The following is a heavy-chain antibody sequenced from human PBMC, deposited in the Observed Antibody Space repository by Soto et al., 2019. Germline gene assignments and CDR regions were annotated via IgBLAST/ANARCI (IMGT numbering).Heavy chain of an antibody. CDR3: ARGTGSSYYY. V-gene: IGHV4-34*01. D-gene: IGHD6-13*01. CDR2: INHSGTT. CDR1: VGSFSDYY. Sequence: QVQLQQWGAGLLKPSETLSLTCAVYVGSFSDYYWTWIRQPPGKGLEWIGDINHSGTTNYNPSLKSRVTMSIDTSKTQFSLKLSSVTAADTAMYYCARGTGSSYYYWGQGTLVTVSS. J-gene: IGHJ4*02.